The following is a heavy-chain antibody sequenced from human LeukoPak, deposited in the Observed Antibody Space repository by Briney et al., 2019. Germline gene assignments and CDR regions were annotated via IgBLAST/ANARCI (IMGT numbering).Heavy chain of an antibody. D-gene: IGHD3-16*01. Sequence: SGGSLRLSCAASGFTFSNFWMSWDRQAPGKGLEWVANIKQDGSEKYYVDSVKGRFTISRDNAKNSLYLQMNSLRAEDTAVYYCARNWGRYYYYMDVWGKGTTVTVSS. J-gene: IGHJ6*03. CDR3: ARNWGRYYYYMDV. CDR1: GFTFSNFW. V-gene: IGHV3-7*01. CDR2: IKQDGSEK.